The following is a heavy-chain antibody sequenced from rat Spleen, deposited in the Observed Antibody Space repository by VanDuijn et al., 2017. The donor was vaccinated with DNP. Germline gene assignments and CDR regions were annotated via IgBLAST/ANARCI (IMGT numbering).Heavy chain of an antibody. V-gene: IGHV5-25*01. CDR3: ARGAGTTSNWFAY. Sequence: EVQLVESGGGLVQPGRSLKLSCAASGFTFSNYYMAWVRQAPKKGLEWVATISTSGSRTYYPDSVKGRFTISRDNAKSSLYLQMNSLKSEDTATYYCARGAGTTSNWFAYWGQGTLVTVSS. J-gene: IGHJ3*01. CDR2: ISTSGSRT. D-gene: IGHD1-5*01. CDR1: GFTFSNYY.